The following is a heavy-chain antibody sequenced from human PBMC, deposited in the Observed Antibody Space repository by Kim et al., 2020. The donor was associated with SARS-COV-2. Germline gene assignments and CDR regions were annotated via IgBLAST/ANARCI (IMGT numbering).Heavy chain of an antibody. CDR3: ARATGYSSGWYGR. V-gene: IGHV4-39*01. J-gene: IGHJ4*02. Sequence: YNPSLKSRVTISVDTSKNQFSLKRSSVTAADTAVYYCARATGYSSGWYGRWGQGTLVTVSS. D-gene: IGHD6-19*01.